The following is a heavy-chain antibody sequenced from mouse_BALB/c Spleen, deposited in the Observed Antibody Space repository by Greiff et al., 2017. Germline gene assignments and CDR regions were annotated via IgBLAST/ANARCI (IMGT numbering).Heavy chain of an antibody. CDR2: IWAGGST. CDR3: ARGYYGYYFDY. J-gene: IGHJ2*01. Sequence: VKLEESGPGLVAPSHSLSITCTVSGFSLTSYGVHWVRQPPGKGLEWLGVIWAGGSTNYNSALMSRLSISKDNSKSQVFLKMNSLQTDDTAMYYCARGYYGYYFDYWGQGTTLTVSS. V-gene: IGHV2-9*02. D-gene: IGHD1-2*01. CDR1: GFSLTSYG.